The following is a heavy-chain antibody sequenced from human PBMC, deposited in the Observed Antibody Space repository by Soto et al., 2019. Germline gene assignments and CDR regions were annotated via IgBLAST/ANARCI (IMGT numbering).Heavy chain of an antibody. V-gene: IGHV3-74*01. Sequence: EVQVVESGGGLVQPGGSLRLSCATSGFTFSSCWMHWARQSPGKGLVWVSRINTDGTIINYANSVRGRFTISRDNAKNTVYLQMHSLTAEDTAVYYCTRDTPGVGVDYWGQGTLVTVSS. CDR3: TRDTPGVGVDY. CDR2: INTDGTII. D-gene: IGHD2-15*01. CDR1: GFTFSSCW. J-gene: IGHJ4*02.